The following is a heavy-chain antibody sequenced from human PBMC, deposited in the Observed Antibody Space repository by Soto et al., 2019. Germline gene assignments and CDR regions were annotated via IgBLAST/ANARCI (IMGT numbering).Heavy chain of an antibody. CDR2: LYDVDGS. CDR3: ASWHEREHAYDV. V-gene: IGHV3-53*01. D-gene: IGHD1-1*01. J-gene: IGHJ3*01. Sequence: GSLRLSCAAFGLTVSGKKYVAWVRQAPGKGLEWVSALYDVDGSFYADSVKGRFTTSSDSSKNTVYLQMNGLRPDDTAVYYCASWHEREHAYDVWGQGTTVTVSS. CDR1: GLTVSGKKY.